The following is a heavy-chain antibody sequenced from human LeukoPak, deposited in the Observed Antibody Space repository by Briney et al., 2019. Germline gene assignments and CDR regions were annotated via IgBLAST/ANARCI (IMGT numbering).Heavy chain of an antibody. Sequence: KPGGSLRLSCAASGFTFSDYYMSWIRQAPGKGLEWVSYISSSGSTIYYADSVKGRFTISRDNAKNSLYLQMNSLRAEDTAVYYCARLLRYFDWLLSGWFDPWGQGTLVTVSS. CDR2: ISSSGSTI. CDR3: ARLLRYFDWLLSGWFDP. V-gene: IGHV3-11*04. CDR1: GFTFSDYY. D-gene: IGHD3-9*01. J-gene: IGHJ5*02.